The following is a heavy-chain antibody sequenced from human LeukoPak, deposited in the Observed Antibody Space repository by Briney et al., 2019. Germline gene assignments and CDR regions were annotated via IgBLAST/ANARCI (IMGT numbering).Heavy chain of an antibody. Sequence: QSGGSLRLSCAASGFTFSNYWMHWVRQAPGKGLGWVSRINSDGSSTIYADSVKGRFTISRGNAKNPLYLQMNSLRAEDTAIYYCARDYCSSTSCYLAGVDYWGQGTLVTVSS. CDR3: ARDYCSSTSCYLAGVDY. D-gene: IGHD2-2*01. V-gene: IGHV3-74*01. CDR2: INSDGSST. J-gene: IGHJ4*02. CDR1: GFTFSNYW.